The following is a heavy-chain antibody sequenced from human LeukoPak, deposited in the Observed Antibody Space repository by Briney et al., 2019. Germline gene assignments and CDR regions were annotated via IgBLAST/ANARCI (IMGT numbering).Heavy chain of an antibody. CDR3: ARQLKQWTYYFDS. CDR2: INPNSGGT. J-gene: IGHJ4*02. CDR1: GYTFTGYY. Sequence: ASVKVSCKASGYTFTGYYMHWVRQAPGQGLEWMGWINPNSGGTNYAQKFQGRVTMTRDTSISTAFMELNRLTSDDTAVYYCARQLKQWTYYFDSWGQGTLVTVSS. D-gene: IGHD1-1*01. V-gene: IGHV1-2*02.